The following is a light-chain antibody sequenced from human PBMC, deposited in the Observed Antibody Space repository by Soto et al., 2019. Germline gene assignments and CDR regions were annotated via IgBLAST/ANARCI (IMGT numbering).Light chain of an antibody. CDR1: PSVSRDF. CDR3: QQYGFSPT. J-gene: IGKJ1*01. CDR2: GGS. V-gene: IGKV3-20*01. Sequence: EIVLTQSPGTLSLSPGERATLSCRASPSVSRDFLVWYQHKGGQPPRLLLYGGSIRASGIPVRFSGSGSGTDFTLTISRLEPEDVAVYYCQQYGFSPTFGQGTKVEIK.